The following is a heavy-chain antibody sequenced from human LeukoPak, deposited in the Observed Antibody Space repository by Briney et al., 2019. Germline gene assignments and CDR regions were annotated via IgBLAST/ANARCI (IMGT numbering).Heavy chain of an antibody. V-gene: IGHV3-15*01. D-gene: IGHD1-14*01. CDR3: CGTRGDL. J-gene: IGHJ5*02. Sequence: GGSLRLSCEASGFTFSKVRMSWVRQAPGKGLEWVGRIKSKSDDGTRDYAPPVRGRFTISRDDSKSTVYLQMESLRSEDTGVYYCCGTRGDLWGQGTLVTVSS. CDR2: IKSKSDDGTR. CDR1: GFTFSKVR.